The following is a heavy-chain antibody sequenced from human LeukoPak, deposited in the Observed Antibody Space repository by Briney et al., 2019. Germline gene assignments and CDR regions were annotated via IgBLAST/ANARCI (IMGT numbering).Heavy chain of an antibody. J-gene: IGHJ1*01. CDR3: ARITTGYSSSWYPQYFQH. V-gene: IGHV4-38-2*02. CDR2: IYYSGST. D-gene: IGHD6-13*01. Sequence: SETLSLTCTVAGYSISSSYYWGWIRQPPGKGLEWIGSIYYSGSTYYNPSLKSRVTISVDTSKNQFSLKLSSVTAADTAVYYCARITTGYSSSWYPQYFQHWGQGTLVTVSS. CDR1: GYSISSSYY.